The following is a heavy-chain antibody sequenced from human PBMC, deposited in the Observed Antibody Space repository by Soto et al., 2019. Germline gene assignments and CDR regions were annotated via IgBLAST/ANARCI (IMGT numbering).Heavy chain of an antibody. Sequence: GGSLRLSCAASGFTFSSYGMHWVRQAPGKGLEWVAVIWDDGSNKYYAESVKGRFTVSRDNSKNTLYVQMNDPRAEDTAVYYCATWGCSGGTCYGAYWGQGTPVTVSS. CDR2: IWDDGSNK. CDR1: GFTFSSYG. V-gene: IGHV3-30*02. J-gene: IGHJ4*02. D-gene: IGHD2-15*01. CDR3: ATWGCSGGTCYGAY.